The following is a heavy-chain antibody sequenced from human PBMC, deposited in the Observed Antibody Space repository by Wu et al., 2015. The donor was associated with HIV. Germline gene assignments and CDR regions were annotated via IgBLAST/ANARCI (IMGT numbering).Heavy chain of an antibody. CDR2: INPSGGST. CDR1: GYTFTSYY. V-gene: IGHV1-46*01. J-gene: IGHJ4*02. Sequence: QVQLVQSGAEVKKPGASVKVSCKASGYTFTSYYMHWVRQAPGQGLEWMGIINPSGGSTSYAQKFQGRVTMTRDTSTSTVYMELSSLRSEDTAVYYCARAPTSYPPRYYFDYWGQGTLVTVSS. D-gene: IGHD6-6*01. CDR3: ARAPTSYPPRYYFDY.